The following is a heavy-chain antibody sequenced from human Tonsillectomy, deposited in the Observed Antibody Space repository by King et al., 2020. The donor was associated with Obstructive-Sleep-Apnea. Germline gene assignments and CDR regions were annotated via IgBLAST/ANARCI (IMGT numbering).Heavy chain of an antibody. D-gene: IGHD4-17*01. Sequence: VQLQESGPGLVKPSETLSLTCTVSGGSISSYYWSWIRQPPGKGLEWIGYIYYSGSTNYNPSPKSRVTISVDTSKNQFSLKLSSVTAADTAVYYCARLENYGDFFDYWGQGTLVTVSS. J-gene: IGHJ4*02. CDR2: IYYSGST. CDR1: GGSISSYY. CDR3: ARLENYGDFFDY. V-gene: IGHV4-59*08.